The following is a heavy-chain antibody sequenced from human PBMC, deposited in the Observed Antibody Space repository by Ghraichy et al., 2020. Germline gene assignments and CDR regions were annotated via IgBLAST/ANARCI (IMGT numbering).Heavy chain of an antibody. D-gene: IGHD2-15*01. J-gene: IGHJ6*02. CDR3: ARLYCTGGSCYSGLGGMDV. V-gene: IGHV4-39*01. CDR1: GGSISSSSYY. Sequence: SETLSLTCAVSGGSISSSSYYWGWIRQPPGKGLEWIGSIFYTGTTYYNPSLKSRVTISVDTSKNQFSLKLSSVTAADTALYYCARLYCTGGSCYSGLGGMDVWGQGTTVTVSS. CDR2: IFYTGTT.